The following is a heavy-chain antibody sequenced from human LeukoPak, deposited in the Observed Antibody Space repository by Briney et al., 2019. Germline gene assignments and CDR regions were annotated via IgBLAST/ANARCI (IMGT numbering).Heavy chain of an antibody. D-gene: IGHD3-3*01. Sequence: GGSLRLSCAASGFTFSSYSMNWVRQAPGKGLEWVSYISSSSSTIYYADSVKGRFTISRDNAKNSLYLQMNGLRAEDTAVYYCARDWDFWSGSGPNWFDPWGQGTLVTVSS. J-gene: IGHJ5*02. V-gene: IGHV3-48*04. CDR1: GFTFSSYS. CDR2: ISSSSSTI. CDR3: ARDWDFWSGSGPNWFDP.